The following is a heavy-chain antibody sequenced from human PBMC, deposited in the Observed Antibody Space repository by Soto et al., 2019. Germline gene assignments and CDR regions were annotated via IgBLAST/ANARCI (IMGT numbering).Heavy chain of an antibody. V-gene: IGHV4-30-4*01. J-gene: IGHJ5*02. D-gene: IGHD3-10*01. CDR3: ARVVTMVRGVIINPWFDP. CDR2: IYYSGST. Sequence: KPSETLSLTCTVSGGSISSGDYYWSWIRQPPGKGLEWIGYIYYSGSTYYNPSLKSRVTISVDTSKNQFSLKLSSVTAADTAVYYCARVVTMVRGVIINPWFDPWGQGTLVTVSS. CDR1: GGSISSGDYY.